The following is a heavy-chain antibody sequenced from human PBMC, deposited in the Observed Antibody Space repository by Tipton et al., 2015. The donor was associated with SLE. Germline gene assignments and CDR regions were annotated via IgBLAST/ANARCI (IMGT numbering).Heavy chain of an antibody. V-gene: IGHV4-4*07. CDR3: ARGLEPYFFDY. CDR1: GDSIRIYY. Sequence: TLSLTCTVSGDSIRIYYWSWIRQPVGKGLEWIGHIYTSESSKYNPSLKSRVTISVDSSKNQFSLKVDSVTAADTAVYYCARGLEPYFFDYWGQGTLVTVSS. J-gene: IGHJ4*02. D-gene: IGHD6-19*01. CDR2: IYTSESS.